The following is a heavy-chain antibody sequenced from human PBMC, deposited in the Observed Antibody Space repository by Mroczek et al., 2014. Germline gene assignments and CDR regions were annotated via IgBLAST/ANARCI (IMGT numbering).Heavy chain of an antibody. Sequence: QVQLQESGPGLVKPSETLSLTCTVSGGSISSSSYYWGWIRQPPGKGLEWIGSIYYSGSTYYNPSLKSRVTISVDTSKNQFSLKLSSVTAADTAVYYCARSIRGIAAAGNWGQGTLVTVSS. CDR1: GGSISSSSYY. CDR3: ARSIRGIAAAGN. D-gene: IGHD6-13*01. V-gene: IGHV4-39*01. CDR2: IYYSGST. J-gene: IGHJ4*02.